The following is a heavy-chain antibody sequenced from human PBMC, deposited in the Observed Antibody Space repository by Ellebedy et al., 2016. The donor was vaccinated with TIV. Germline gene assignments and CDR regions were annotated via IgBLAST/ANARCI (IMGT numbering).Heavy chain of an antibody. J-gene: IGHJ6*02. D-gene: IGHD2/OR15-2a*01. CDR2: MHYTGST. Sequence: SETLSLXXSVSGGSITSDNSYWVWIRQSPGKGLEWIASMHYTGSTYYNPSLKSRVTMSVDTSRNLFSLSLTSVTAADTAVYYCGRDPTTDFYGAAPDVWGQGTSVTVSS. CDR3: GRDPTTDFYGAAPDV. CDR1: GGSITSDNSY. V-gene: IGHV4-39*07.